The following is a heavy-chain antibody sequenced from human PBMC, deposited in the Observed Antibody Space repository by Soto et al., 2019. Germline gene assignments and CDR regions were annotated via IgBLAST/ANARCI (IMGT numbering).Heavy chain of an antibody. CDR3: AMDYGDRPEYFKH. V-gene: IGHV1-18*04. Sequence: QVQLVQSGPDLKRPGASMKVSCKASGYTFTSYGISWVRQAPGQGLEWMAWISPLKGRTQYSQKAQGRVTLSTDTSSNTAYMEMTTLRVDDTAVYYFAMDYGDRPEYFKHWGQGTLFTVS. J-gene: IGHJ1*01. CDR2: ISPLKGRT. D-gene: IGHD4-17*01. CDR1: GYTFTSYG.